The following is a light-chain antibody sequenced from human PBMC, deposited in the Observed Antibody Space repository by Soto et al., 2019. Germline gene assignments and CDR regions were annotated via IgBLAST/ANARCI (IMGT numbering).Light chain of an antibody. CDR2: DAS. Sequence: EIVLTQSPATLSSSPGERATLSCRASQYVSRYLAWYQQKPCQAPRRLMYDASNRATGIPARFSGRGSGTDFTLTISSLEPEDFAVYYCHQRSNWLTFGGGTKVEMK. CDR1: QYVSRY. J-gene: IGKJ4*01. CDR3: HQRSNWLT. V-gene: IGKV3-11*01.